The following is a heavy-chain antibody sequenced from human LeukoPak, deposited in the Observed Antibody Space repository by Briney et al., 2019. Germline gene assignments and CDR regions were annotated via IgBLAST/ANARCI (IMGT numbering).Heavy chain of an antibody. CDR2: IWYDGSNK. CDR3: ERDLLSFDYYDSSGYYGY. J-gene: IGHJ4*02. Sequence: GGSLRLSCAASGFTFSSYGMHWVRQAPGKGLEWVAVIWYDGSNKYYADSVKGRFTISRDNSKNTLYLQMNSLRAEDTAVYYCERDLLSFDYYDSSGYYGYWGQGTLVTVSS. CDR1: GFTFSSYG. V-gene: IGHV3-33*01. D-gene: IGHD3-22*01.